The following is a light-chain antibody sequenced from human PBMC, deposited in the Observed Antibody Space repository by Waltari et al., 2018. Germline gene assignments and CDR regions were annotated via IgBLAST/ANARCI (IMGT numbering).Light chain of an antibody. CDR1: QSVSRW. CDR2: LAS. J-gene: IGKJ2*01. V-gene: IGKV1-5*03. Sequence: DIQMTQSPSTLSASVGGRVTITCRASQSVSRWLAWYQQKPGKAPKFLIYLASTLESGVPSRFSGSGSGTEFTLTISSLQPDDFATYYCQQYSTSSLYTFGQGTKLEI. CDR3: QQYSTSSLYT.